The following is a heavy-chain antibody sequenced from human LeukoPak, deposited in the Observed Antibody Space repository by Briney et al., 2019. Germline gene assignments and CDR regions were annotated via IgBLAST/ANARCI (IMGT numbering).Heavy chain of an antibody. CDR2: INHSGST. Sequence: PSEALSLTCAVYGGSFSCYYWSWIRQPPGKGLEWIGEINHSGSTNYNPSLKSRVTISVDTSKNQFSLKLSSVTAADTAVYYCARAQYSSGWSGFGYWGQGTLVTVSS. V-gene: IGHV4-34*01. D-gene: IGHD6-19*01. CDR1: GGSFSCYY. J-gene: IGHJ4*02. CDR3: ARAQYSSGWSGFGY.